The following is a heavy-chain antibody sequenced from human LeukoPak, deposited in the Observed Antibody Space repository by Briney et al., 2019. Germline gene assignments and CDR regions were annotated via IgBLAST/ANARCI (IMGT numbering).Heavy chain of an antibody. D-gene: IGHD1-1*01. CDR2: TYYSGST. J-gene: IGHJ6*02. Sequence: SQTLSLTCTVSGGSISSGGYYWSWIRQHPGKGLEWIGYTYYSGSTYYNPSLKSRVTISVDTSKNQFSLKLSSVTAADTAVYYCARGRTEDGMDVWGQGTTVTVSS. CDR3: ARGRTEDGMDV. CDR1: GGSISSGGYY. V-gene: IGHV4-31*03.